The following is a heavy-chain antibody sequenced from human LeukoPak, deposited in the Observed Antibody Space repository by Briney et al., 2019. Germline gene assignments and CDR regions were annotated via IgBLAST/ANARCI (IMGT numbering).Heavy chain of an antibody. V-gene: IGHV3-66*01. J-gene: IGHJ4*02. CDR1: GFTVSSNY. Sequence: GGSLRLSCAASGFTVSSNYMSWVRQAPGKGLEWVSVIYSGGSTYYADSVKGRFTISRDNSKNTLYRQMNSLRAEDTAVYYCARDSPNYDYVWGSYLDYWGQGTLVTVSS. D-gene: IGHD3-16*02. CDR2: IYSGGST. CDR3: ARDSPNYDYVWGSYLDY.